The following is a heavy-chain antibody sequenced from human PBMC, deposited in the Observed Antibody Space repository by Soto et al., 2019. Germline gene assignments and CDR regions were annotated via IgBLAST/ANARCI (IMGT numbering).Heavy chain of an antibody. D-gene: IGHD3-9*01. J-gene: IGHJ4*02. CDR1: GASISRYY. CDR3: AHILSGSQFNF. Sequence: SETLSLTCTVSGASISRYYWSWIRQSPGKRLEWIGYLYNTGSTIYNPSIKSRVTISVDTSKNQYSLKMKTVIAADTAIYYCAHILSGSQFNFWGQGTPVT. CDR2: LYNTGST. V-gene: IGHV4-59*08.